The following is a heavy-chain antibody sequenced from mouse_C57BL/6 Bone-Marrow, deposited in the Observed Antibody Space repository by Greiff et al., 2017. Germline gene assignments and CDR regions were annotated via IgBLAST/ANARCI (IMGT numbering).Heavy chain of an antibody. J-gene: IGHJ3*01. CDR1: GYTFTSYW. D-gene: IGHD1-1*01. Sequence: VQLQQPGAELVMPGASVKLSCKASGYTFTSYWMHWVKQRPGQGLEWIGEIDPSDSYTNYNQKFKGKSTLTVDKSSSTAYMQLSSLTSEDSAVYYWAREGDYYGSSPFAYWGQGTLVTVSA. V-gene: IGHV1-69*01. CDR3: AREGDYYGSSPFAY. CDR2: IDPSDSYT.